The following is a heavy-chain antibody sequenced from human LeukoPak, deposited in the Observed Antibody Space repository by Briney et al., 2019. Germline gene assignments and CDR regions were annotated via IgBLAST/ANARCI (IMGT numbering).Heavy chain of an antibody. CDR1: GVSVSSGSHY. J-gene: IGHJ4*02. Sequence: SETLSLTCPVSGVSVSSGSHYWSWIRQPPGKGLEWIGYVYYSGSTSYNPSLKGRVTISVDTSKNHFSLELHSVTAADTAVYYCARETYYYDSSYYVDYWGQGTLVTVSS. V-gene: IGHV4-61*03. CDR2: VYYSGST. CDR3: ARETYYYDSSYYVDY. D-gene: IGHD3-22*01.